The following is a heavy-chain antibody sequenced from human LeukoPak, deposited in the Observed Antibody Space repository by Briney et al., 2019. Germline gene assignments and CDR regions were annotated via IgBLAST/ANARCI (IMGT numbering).Heavy chain of an antibody. CDR1: GGSFSGYY. J-gene: IGHJ5*02. CDR2: INHSGST. D-gene: IGHD3-16*02. V-gene: IGHV4-34*01. Sequence: SETLCLTCAVYGGSFSGYYWSWIRQPPGKGLEWIGEINHSGSTNYNPSLKSRVAISVDTSKNQFSLKLSSVTAADTAVYYCARGEISVAPYIEGRKWFDPLGQGTLVTVSS. CDR3: ARGEISVAPYIEGRKWFDP.